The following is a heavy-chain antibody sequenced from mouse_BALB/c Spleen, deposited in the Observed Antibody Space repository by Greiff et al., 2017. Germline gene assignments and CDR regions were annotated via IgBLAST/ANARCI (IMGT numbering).Heavy chain of an antibody. CDR3: ARELGLEGLDY. J-gene: IGHJ2*01. CDR2: ISYDGSN. Sequence: EVQLQESGPGLVKPSQSLSLTCSVTGYSITSGHFWYGIRQPPGNKLEWMGYISYDGSNNYNPSLKNRITITRDTSNNQFFLKLNSVTTEDTATYYCARELGLEGLDYWGQGTTLTVSS. D-gene: IGHD4-1*01. CDR1: GYSITSGHF. V-gene: IGHV3-6*02.